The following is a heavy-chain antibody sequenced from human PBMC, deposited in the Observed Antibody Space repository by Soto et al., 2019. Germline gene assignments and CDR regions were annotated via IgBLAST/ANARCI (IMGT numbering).Heavy chain of an antibody. Sequence: GGSLRLSCAAPGFAFSSYAMSWVRQAPGKGLEWVSSISGSTSGTYYADAVKGRFTISRDNSNNTLYLQLNSLRAADTAVYYCAKDRGCIDSFDYWRQGDLVTV. CDR1: GFAFSSYA. D-gene: IGHD3-16*02. CDR3: AKDRGCIDSFDY. J-gene: IGHJ4*02. CDR2: ISGSTSGT. V-gene: IGHV3-23*01.